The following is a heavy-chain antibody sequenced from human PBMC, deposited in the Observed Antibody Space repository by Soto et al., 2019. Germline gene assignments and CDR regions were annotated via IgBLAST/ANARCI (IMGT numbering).Heavy chain of an antibody. D-gene: IGHD3-3*01. J-gene: IGHJ6*02. Sequence: SVKVSCKASGFTFTSSAVQWVRQARGQRLEWIGWIVVGSGNTNYAQKFQERVTITRDMSTSTAYMELSSLRSEDTAVYYCAAELKEGYDFWSGYSALNYGMDVWGQGTTVTVSS. CDR3: AAELKEGYDFWSGYSALNYGMDV. CDR1: GFTFTSSA. V-gene: IGHV1-58*01. CDR2: IVVGSGNT.